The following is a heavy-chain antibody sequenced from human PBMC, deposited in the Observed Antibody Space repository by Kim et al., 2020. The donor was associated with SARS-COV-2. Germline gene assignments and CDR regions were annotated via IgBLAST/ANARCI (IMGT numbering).Heavy chain of an antibody. V-gene: IGHV3-9*01. Sequence: GGSLRLSCAASGFTFGDYAMHSVRQAPGKGLEWVSGISWNSGSIGYADSVKGRFTISRDNAKNSLYLQLNSLRAEDTALYYCAKVLGFGELLDAFDIWGQTTMVTACS. D-gene: IGHD3-10*01. CDR2: ISWNSGSI. J-gene: IGHJ3*02. CDR1: GFTFGDYA. CDR3: AKVLGFGELLDAFDI.